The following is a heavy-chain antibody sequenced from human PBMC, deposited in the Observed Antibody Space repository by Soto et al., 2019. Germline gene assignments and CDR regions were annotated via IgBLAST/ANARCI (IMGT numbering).Heavy chain of an antibody. CDR3: GREGMDV. CDR2: TNPNSGNT. CDR1: GYTFPSYD. Sequence: QVQLVQSGAEVKKPGASVKVSCKASGYTFPSYDINWVRQATGQGLEWMGYTNPNSGNTVYAQQLQGRVTMTWDTSITTAYMELSSRRSDDRAVYYCGREGMDVWGQGTTVTVSS. J-gene: IGHJ6*02. V-gene: IGHV1-8*01.